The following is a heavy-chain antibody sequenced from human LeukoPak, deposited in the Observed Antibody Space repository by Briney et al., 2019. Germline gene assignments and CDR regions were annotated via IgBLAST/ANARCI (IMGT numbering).Heavy chain of an antibody. CDR3: ARGEVVGAPDY. V-gene: IGHV4-34*01. J-gene: IGHJ4*02. D-gene: IGHD1-26*01. Sequence: SETLSLTCAVYGGSFSGYYWSWFRQPPGKGLEWIGEINHSGSTNYNPSLKSRVTISVDTSKNQFSLKLSSVTAADTAVYYCARGEVVGAPDYWGQGTLVTVSS. CDR2: INHSGST. CDR1: GGSFSGYY.